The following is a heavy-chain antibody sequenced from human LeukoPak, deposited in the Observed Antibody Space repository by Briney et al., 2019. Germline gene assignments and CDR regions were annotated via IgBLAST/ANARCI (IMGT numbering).Heavy chain of an antibody. CDR1: GGSLSGYY. D-gene: IGHD5-18*01. V-gene: IGHV4-34*01. J-gene: IGHJ4*02. Sequence: SETLSLTCAVYGGSLSGYYWSWIRQPPGKGLEWIGETNHRGSTNYRPSLKSRVTISVDKSKNQCFLEQNSAAAADTGVYYCARGGDRAYTFWGQGTLVTVSS. CDR2: TNHRGST. CDR3: ARGGDRAYTF.